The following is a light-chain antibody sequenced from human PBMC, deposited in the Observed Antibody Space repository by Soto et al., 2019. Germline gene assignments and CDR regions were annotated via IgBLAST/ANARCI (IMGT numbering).Light chain of an antibody. V-gene: IGLV2-14*03. CDR3: SSYTSSSTVI. J-gene: IGLJ2*01. CDR1: SSDVGGYNF. CDR2: DVR. Sequence: QYALTQPASVSGSPGQSITISCTGTSSDVGGYNFVSWYQQHPGKAPKFIIYDVRNRPSGVSNRFSGSRSGNTASLTISGLQAEDEADYYCSSYTSSSTVIFGGGTKLTVL.